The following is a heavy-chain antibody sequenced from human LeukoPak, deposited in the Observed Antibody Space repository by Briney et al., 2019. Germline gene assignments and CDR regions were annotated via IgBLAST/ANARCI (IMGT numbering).Heavy chain of an antibody. Sequence: PSETLSLTCAVYGGSFSGYYWSWIRQPPGKGLEWIGEINHSGSTNYNPSLKSRVTISVDTSKNQFSLKLSSVTAADTAVYYCARSSSWSLYGMDVWGQGTTVTVSS. CDR2: INHSGST. J-gene: IGHJ6*02. CDR1: GGSFSGYY. V-gene: IGHV4-34*01. CDR3: ARSSSWSLYGMDV. D-gene: IGHD6-13*01.